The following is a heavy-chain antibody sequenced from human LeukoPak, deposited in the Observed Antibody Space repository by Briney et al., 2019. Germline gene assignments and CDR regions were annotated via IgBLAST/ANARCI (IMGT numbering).Heavy chain of an antibody. J-gene: IGHJ4*02. Sequence: SETLSLTCAVYGGPFSGYYWSWIRQPPGKGLEWIGEINHSGSTNYNPSLKSRVTISVDTSKNQFSLKLSSVTAADTAVYYCAAEISGSYSHFDYWGQGTLVTVSS. CDR3: AAEISGSYSHFDY. D-gene: IGHD1-26*01. V-gene: IGHV4-34*01. CDR1: GGPFSGYY. CDR2: INHSGST.